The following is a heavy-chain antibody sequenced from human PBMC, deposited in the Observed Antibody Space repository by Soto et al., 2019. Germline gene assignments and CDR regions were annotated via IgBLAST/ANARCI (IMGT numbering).Heavy chain of an antibody. CDR1: GGSICSYY. CDR3: GRHQRDGYKPPLSL. Sequence: PSETLSLTCTASGGSICSYYWSGIRQPPGKGLEWIGYIYYSGSTNYNPSLKSRVTISVDTSKNQFSLKLSSVTAADTAVYFCGRHQRDGYKPPLSLWGQGTLVTVSS. CDR2: IYYSGST. J-gene: IGHJ4*01. D-gene: IGHD5-12*01. V-gene: IGHV4-59*08.